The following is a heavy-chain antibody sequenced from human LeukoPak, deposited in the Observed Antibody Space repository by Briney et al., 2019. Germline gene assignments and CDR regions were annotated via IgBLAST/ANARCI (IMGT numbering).Heavy chain of an antibody. V-gene: IGHV3-23*01. D-gene: IGHD4-17*01. J-gene: IGHJ4*02. CDR3: AKERGYGDYESFDF. CDR2: ISGSGNSP. Sequence: PGGSLRLSCVASGFTFSTYAMNWVRQAPGKGLEWVSTISGSGNSPYYADSVKGRFTISRVNSKNTFYLQMNSLRVDDTAIYYCAKERGYGDYESFDFWGQGTLVTVST. CDR1: GFTFSTYA.